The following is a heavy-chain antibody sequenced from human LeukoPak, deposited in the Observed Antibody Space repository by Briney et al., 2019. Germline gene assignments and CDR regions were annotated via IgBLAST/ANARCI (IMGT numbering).Heavy chain of an antibody. CDR3: ARDQYEAIRYFDWLDQANTHGEH. V-gene: IGHV1-2*02. CDR1: GYTFTGYY. D-gene: IGHD3-9*01. J-gene: IGHJ1*01. Sequence: ASVKVSCKASGYTFTGYYMHWVRQAPGQGLEWMGWINPNSGGTNYAQKFQGRVTMTRDTSISTAYMELSRLRSDDTAVYYCARDQYEAIRYFDWLDQANTHGEHWGQGTLVTVSS. CDR2: INPNSGGT.